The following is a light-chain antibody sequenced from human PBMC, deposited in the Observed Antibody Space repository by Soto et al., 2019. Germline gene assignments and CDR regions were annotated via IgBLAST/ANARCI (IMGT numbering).Light chain of an antibody. CDR1: QNIISN. CDR2: DAS. J-gene: IGKJ1*01. CDR3: QQRGNRPPWT. V-gene: IGKV3-11*01. Sequence: EIVMTQSPATLSVSPGEIATLSFSASQNIISNLAWYQQKPGQAPRLLIYDASNRATGIPARFSGSGSGTDFTLTISSLEPEDVAVYYCQQRGNRPPWTFGQGTKVDIK.